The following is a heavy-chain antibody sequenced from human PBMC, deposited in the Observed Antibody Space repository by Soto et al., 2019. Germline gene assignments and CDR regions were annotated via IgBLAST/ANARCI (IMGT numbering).Heavy chain of an antibody. Sequence: SETLSLPCTVSGGSVSSGSYYWSWIRQPPGKGLEWIGYTYYSGSTNYNPSLKSRVTISVDTSKNQFSLKLSSVTAADTAVYYCASSRAPYSSSFVTWGQGTLVTVSS. V-gene: IGHV4-61*01. CDR1: GGSVSSGSYY. CDR2: TYYSGST. D-gene: IGHD6-6*01. J-gene: IGHJ5*02. CDR3: ASSRAPYSSSFVT.